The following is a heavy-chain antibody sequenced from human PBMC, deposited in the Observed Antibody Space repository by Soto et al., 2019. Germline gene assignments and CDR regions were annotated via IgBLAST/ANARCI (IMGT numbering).Heavy chain of an antibody. CDR1: GYSFTSYW. CDR2: IDPSDSYT. Sequence: GESLKISCKGSGYSFTSYWISWVRQMPGKGLEWMGSIDPSDSYTNYSPSFQGHVTISADKSISTAYLQWSSLKASDTAMYYCASQRGYYYESSGYYHLNAFDIWGQGTMVTVSS. D-gene: IGHD3-22*01. J-gene: IGHJ3*02. V-gene: IGHV5-10-1*01. CDR3: ASQRGYYYESSGYYHLNAFDI.